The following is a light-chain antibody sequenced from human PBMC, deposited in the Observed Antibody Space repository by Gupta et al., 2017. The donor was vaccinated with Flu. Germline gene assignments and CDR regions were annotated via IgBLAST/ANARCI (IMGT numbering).Light chain of an antibody. CDR1: QSITGW. V-gene: IGKV1-5*03. CDR2: KTS. J-gene: IGKJ1*01. Sequence: GYIVTITCRSSQSITGWLAWYQQKPGKAPKLLIYKTSNLEIGVPSRFSGSGSGTEFTLTINSLQPDDFATYYCQQYNSYTGTFGQGTKVEIK. CDR3: QQYNSYTGT.